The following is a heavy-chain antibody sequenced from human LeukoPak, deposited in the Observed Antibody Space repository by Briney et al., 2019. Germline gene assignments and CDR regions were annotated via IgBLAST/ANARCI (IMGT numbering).Heavy chain of an antibody. CDR3: AKDRRIAVASVLSDY. Sequence: GGSLRLSCAASRFTFNNYWMHWVRQAPGKGLEWVSAISGSGGSTYYADSVKGRFTISRDNSKNTLYLQMNSLRAEDTAVYYCAKDRRIAVASVLSDYWGQGTLVTVSS. CDR2: ISGSGGST. V-gene: IGHV3-23*01. CDR1: RFTFNNYW. J-gene: IGHJ4*02. D-gene: IGHD6-19*01.